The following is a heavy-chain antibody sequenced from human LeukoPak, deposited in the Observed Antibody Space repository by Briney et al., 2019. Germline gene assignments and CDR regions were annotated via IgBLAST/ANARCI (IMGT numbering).Heavy chain of an antibody. Sequence: GGSLRLSCAASGFTFSSYGMSWVRQAPGKGLEWASYIDSSSSTIYYADSVKGRFTISRDNAKNSLYLQMNSLRAEDTAVYYCARDASAPKWYFDLWGRGTLVTVSS. CDR2: IDSSSSTI. J-gene: IGHJ2*01. V-gene: IGHV3-48*01. CDR1: GFTFSSYG. CDR3: ARDASAPKWYFDL.